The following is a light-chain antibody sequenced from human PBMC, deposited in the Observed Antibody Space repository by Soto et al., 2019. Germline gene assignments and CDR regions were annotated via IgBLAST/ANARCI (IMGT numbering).Light chain of an antibody. CDR1: QAIRND. V-gene: IGKV1-6*01. J-gene: IGKJ4*01. CDR3: QQYDNLPLT. CDR2: GAP. Sequence: AIQMTQSASSLSASVGDRFTITFRASQAIRNDLGWYQQKPGKAPNLLIFGAPNLQAGVPVRFSASGSGTNFTLTISNLQPEDIATYYCQQYDNLPLTFGGGTKVDIK.